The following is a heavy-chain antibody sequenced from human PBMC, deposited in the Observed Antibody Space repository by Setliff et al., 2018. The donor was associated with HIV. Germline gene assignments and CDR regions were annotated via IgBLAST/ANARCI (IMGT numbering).Heavy chain of an antibody. CDR1: GDSITSGTYY. J-gene: IGHJ4*02. CDR2: ISTSGTT. Sequence: SETLSLTCTVSGDSITSGTYYWSWIRQPAGMRLEWIGHISTSGTTNYNPSLKSRVTISVDTSKNQFSLKLSSVTAADTAVYYCARDDTVVRGHIDYWGQGTLVTVSS. CDR3: ARDDTVVRGHIDY. D-gene: IGHD3-10*01. V-gene: IGHV4-61*09.